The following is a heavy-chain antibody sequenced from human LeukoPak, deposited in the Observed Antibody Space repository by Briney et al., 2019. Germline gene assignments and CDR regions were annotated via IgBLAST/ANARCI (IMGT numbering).Heavy chain of an antibody. J-gene: IGHJ4*02. Sequence: PGGSLRLSCAASGPTLSDAWLTWVRRAPGKGLEWVARIKSKIDGGIKDYAAPVKGTFTISRDDSENTVYLQMNSLKIEDTAVYYCATGRSGYFDSWGQGTLVTVSS. CDR2: IKSKIDGGIK. V-gene: IGHV3-15*01. CDR1: GPTLSDAW. CDR3: ATGRSGYFDS.